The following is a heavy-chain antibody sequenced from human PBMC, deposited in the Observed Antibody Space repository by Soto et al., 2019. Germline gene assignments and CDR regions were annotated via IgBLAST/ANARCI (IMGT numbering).Heavy chain of an antibody. D-gene: IGHD6-6*01. CDR2: ISWNSGSI. Sequence: GGSLRLSCAASGFTFDDYAMHWVRQAPGKGLEWVSGISWNSGSIGYADSVKGRFTISRDNAKNSLYLQMNSLRAEDTALYYCAKSETQLDTHPLFDYWGQGNLVTVSS. CDR1: GFTFDDYA. CDR3: AKSETQLDTHPLFDY. J-gene: IGHJ4*02. V-gene: IGHV3-9*01.